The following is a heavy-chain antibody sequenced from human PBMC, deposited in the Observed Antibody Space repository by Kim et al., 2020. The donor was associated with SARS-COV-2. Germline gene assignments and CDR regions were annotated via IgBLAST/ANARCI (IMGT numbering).Heavy chain of an antibody. Sequence: SETLSLTCAVYGGSFSGYYWSWIRQPPGKGLEWIGEINHSGSTNYNPSLKSRVTISVDTSKNQFSLKLSSVTAADTAVYYCARMWAAAGTKGGYFQHWGQGTLVTVSS. CDR1: GGSFSGYY. CDR2: INHSGST. CDR3: ARMWAAAGTKGGYFQH. V-gene: IGHV4-34*01. J-gene: IGHJ1*01. D-gene: IGHD6-13*01.